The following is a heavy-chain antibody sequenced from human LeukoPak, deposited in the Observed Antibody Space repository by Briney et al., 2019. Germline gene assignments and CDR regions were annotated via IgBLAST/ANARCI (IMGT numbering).Heavy chain of an antibody. J-gene: IGHJ4*02. CDR1: GFSFRGYA. D-gene: IGHD3-22*01. V-gene: IGHV3-33*01. CDR2: IWKDGSNR. CDR3: ARDHLYDSSGYGWGSLDN. Sequence: GGSLRLPCAASGFSFRGYAMHWVRQAPGKGLEWVAVIWKDGSNRYYRNSVKGRFTISRDNPKNTLYLEMTSLRDEDTAVYYCARDHLYDSSGYGWGSLDNWGQGTQVTVSS.